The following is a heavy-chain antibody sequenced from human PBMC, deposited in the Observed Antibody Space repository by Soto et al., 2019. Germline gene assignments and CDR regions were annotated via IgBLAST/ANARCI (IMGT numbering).Heavy chain of an antibody. Sequence: QVQLVQSGAEVKKPGSSVKVSCKASGYTFTSYDINWVRQATGQGLEWMGWMNPNSGNTGYAQKFQGRVTMTRNTSISTAYMELSSLRSEDTAVYYCARATYYYDSSGYKATYYYGMDVWGQGTTVTVSS. CDR3: ARATYYYDSSGYKATYYYGMDV. V-gene: IGHV1-8*01. J-gene: IGHJ6*02. CDR2: MNPNSGNT. D-gene: IGHD3-22*01. CDR1: GYTFTSYD.